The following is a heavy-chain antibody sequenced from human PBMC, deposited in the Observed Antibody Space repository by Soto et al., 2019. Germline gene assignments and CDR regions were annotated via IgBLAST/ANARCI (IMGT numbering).Heavy chain of an antibody. CDR3: AREGVVPAATHGPYYYYYGMDV. Sequence: GASVKVSCKASGYTFTSYYMPWVRQAPGQGLEWMGIINPSGGSTSYAQKFQGRVTMTRDTSTSTVYMELSSLRSEDTAVYYCAREGVVPAATHGPYYYYYGMDVWGQGTVVTVSS. CDR2: INPSGGST. J-gene: IGHJ6*02. V-gene: IGHV1-46*01. CDR1: GYTFTSYY. D-gene: IGHD2-2*01.